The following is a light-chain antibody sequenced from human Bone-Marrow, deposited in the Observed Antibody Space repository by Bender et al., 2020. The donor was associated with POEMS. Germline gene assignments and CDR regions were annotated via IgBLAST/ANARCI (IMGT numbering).Light chain of an antibody. Sequence: QLDLTQSPSASASLGASVKLTCTLSTGHSDYAIAWHQQQPEKGPRFLMKSNGDGSHIKGDGIPDRFSGSRSGSERYLTISNLQSEDEADYYCQMWGPWVFGGGTKLTVL. V-gene: IGLV4-69*01. CDR1: TGHSDYA. CDR3: QMWGPWV. J-gene: IGLJ3*02. CDR2: SNGDGSH.